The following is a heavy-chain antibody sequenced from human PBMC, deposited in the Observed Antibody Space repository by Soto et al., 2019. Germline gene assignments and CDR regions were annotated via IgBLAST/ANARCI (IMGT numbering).Heavy chain of an antibody. CDR1: GYTFTSYD. Sequence: SVKVSCKASGYTFTSYDINWVRQATGQGLEWMGWMNPNSGNTGYAQKFQGRVTMTRNTSISTAYMELSSLRSEDTAVYYCARGSAAAADYWFDPWGQGTLVTVSS. D-gene: IGHD6-13*01. CDR2: MNPNSGNT. CDR3: ARGSAAAADYWFDP. V-gene: IGHV1-8*01. J-gene: IGHJ5*02.